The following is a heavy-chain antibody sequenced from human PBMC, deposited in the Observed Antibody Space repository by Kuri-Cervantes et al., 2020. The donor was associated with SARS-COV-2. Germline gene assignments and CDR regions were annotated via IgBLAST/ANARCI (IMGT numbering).Heavy chain of an antibody. CDR3: ASGPPRSEFDY. CDR1: GGSFGGYY. J-gene: IGHJ4*02. Sequence: LSLTCAVYGGSFGGYYWSWIRQPPGKGLEWVSYISSSGSTIYYAVSVKGRFTISRDNAKNSLYLQMISLRAEDTAVYYCASGPPRSEFDYWGQGTLVTVSS. V-gene: IGHV3-11*04. CDR2: ISSSGSTI. D-gene: IGHD2-8*02.